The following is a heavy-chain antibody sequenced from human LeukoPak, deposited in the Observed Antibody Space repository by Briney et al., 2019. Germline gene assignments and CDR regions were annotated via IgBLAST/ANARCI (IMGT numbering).Heavy chain of an antibody. J-gene: IGHJ4*02. CDR2: IYYSGST. Sequence: SETLSLTCTVSGASISSYYWSWIRQPPGKGLEWIGYIYYSGSTNYNPSLKSRVTISVDTSKNQFSLKLSSVTAADTAVYYCATGGYSSSWYSWGYFDYWGQGTLVAVSS. CDR3: ATGGYSSSWYSWGYFDY. D-gene: IGHD6-13*01. CDR1: GASISSYY. V-gene: IGHV4-59*01.